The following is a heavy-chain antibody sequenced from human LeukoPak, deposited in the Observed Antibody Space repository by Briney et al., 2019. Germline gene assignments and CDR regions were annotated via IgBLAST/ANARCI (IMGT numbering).Heavy chain of an antibody. CDR2: IYTSGST. Sequence: SETLSLTCTVSGGSISSGSYYWSWIRQPAGKGLEWIGRIYTSGSTNYNPSLKSRVTISVDTSKNQFSLKLSSVTAADTAVYYCARDSAGYSSGWGFDYWGQGTLVTVSS. V-gene: IGHV4-61*02. CDR3: ARDSAGYSSGWGFDY. J-gene: IGHJ4*02. D-gene: IGHD6-19*01. CDR1: GGSISSGSYY.